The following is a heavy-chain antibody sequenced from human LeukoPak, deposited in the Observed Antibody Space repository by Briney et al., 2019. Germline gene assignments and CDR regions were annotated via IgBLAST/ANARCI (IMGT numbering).Heavy chain of an antibody. D-gene: IGHD2-2*01. J-gene: IGHJ6*03. Sequence: PGGSLRLSCAASGFTFSSYWMSWVRQAAGKGLEWVANIKQDGSEKYYVDSVKGRFTISRDNAKNSLYLQMNSLRAEDTAVYYCARVPSRIVVVRAAPYYYYYSMDVWGKGTTVTVSS. CDR3: ARVPSRIVVVRAAPYYYYYSMDV. CDR2: IKQDGSEK. CDR1: GFTFSSYW. V-gene: IGHV3-7*01.